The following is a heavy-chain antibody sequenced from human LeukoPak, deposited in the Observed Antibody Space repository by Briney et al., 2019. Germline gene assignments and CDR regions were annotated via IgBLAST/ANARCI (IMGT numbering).Heavy chain of an antibody. Sequence: ASVKVSCKASGYTFTGYYMHWVRQAPGQGLEWMGWINPNSGGTNYAQKFQGRVTMTRDTSISTAYMELSRLRSDDTAVYYCARIPNSGSFAVDYWGQGTLVTVSS. CDR3: ARIPNSGSFAVDY. CDR2: INPNSGGT. J-gene: IGHJ4*02. CDR1: GYTFTGYY. V-gene: IGHV1-2*02. D-gene: IGHD1-26*01.